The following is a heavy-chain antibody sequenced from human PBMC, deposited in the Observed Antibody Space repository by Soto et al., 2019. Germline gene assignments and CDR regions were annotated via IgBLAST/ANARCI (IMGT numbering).Heavy chain of an antibody. CDR2: IYSGDST. V-gene: IGHV3-66*01. CDR1: GFTVSSIY. D-gene: IGHD3-22*01. J-gene: IGHJ4*02. CDR3: ARVIVLTSYSDTSGYYLKY. Sequence: EVQLVESGGGLVQPGGSLRLSCAASGFTVSSIYMSWVRQAPGKGLEWVSVIYSGDSTYYADSVKGRFTVSRDDSKNTLALKMNSLRTEDTAVYYCARVIVLTSYSDTSGYYLKYWGQGTLVTVSS.